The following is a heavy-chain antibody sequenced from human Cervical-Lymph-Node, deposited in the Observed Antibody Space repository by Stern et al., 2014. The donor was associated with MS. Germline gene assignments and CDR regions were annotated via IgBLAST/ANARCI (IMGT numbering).Heavy chain of an antibody. Sequence: QVQLVQSGAEVKKTGASVKVSSKASGYTFTSYGISWVRHTQGPGLEWMGWISAYNGNTNYAQKLQGRVTMTTDTSTSTAYMELRSRRSDDTAVYYCARGLLGSENAFDIWGQGTMVTVSS. CDR3: ARGLLGSENAFDI. J-gene: IGHJ3*02. V-gene: IGHV1-18*01. CDR1: GYTFTSYG. CDR2: ISAYNGNT. D-gene: IGHD2-15*01.